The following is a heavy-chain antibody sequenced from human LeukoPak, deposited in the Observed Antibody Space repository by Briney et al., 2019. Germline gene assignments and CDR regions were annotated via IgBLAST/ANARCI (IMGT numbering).Heavy chain of an antibody. CDR2: ISGSGGST. J-gene: IGHJ4*02. V-gene: IGHV3-23*01. CDR3: AKVGVYYDFWSGPTHYLDY. CDR1: GFTFSSYA. D-gene: IGHD3-3*01. Sequence: PGGSLRLSCAASGFTFSSYAMSWVRQAPGKGLEWVSAISGSGGSTYYADSVKGRFTISRDNSKNTLYLQMNSLRAEDTAVYYCAKVGVYYDFWSGPTHYLDYWGQGTLVTVSS.